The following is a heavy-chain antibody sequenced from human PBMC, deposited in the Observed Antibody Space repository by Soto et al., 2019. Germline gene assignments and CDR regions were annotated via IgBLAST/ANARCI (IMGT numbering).Heavy chain of an antibody. D-gene: IGHD3-9*01. Sequence: GGSLRLSCAASGFTFSSYGMHWVRQAPGKGLEWVAVIWYDGSNKYYADSVKGRFTISRDNSKNTLYLQMNSLRAEAAAVYYCERAGRVRYFDWLSGAFDYWGQGTLVTVSS. J-gene: IGHJ4*02. V-gene: IGHV3-33*01. CDR2: IWYDGSNK. CDR3: ERAGRVRYFDWLSGAFDY. CDR1: GFTFSSYG.